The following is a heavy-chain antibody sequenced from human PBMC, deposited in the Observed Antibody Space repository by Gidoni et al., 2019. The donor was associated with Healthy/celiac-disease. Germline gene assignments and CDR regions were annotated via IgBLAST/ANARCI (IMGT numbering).Heavy chain of an antibody. CDR2: ISGSGGST. D-gene: IGHD3-16*01. V-gene: IGHV3-23*01. CDR1: GFPFSSYA. Sequence: EVQLLESGGGLVQPGVSLGLSCAASGFPFSSYAMSWVRQAPGKGLEWVSAISGSGGSTYYADSVKGRFTISRDNSKNTLYLQMNSLRAEDTAVYYCAKDGGMGGAFDIWGQGTMVTVSS. CDR3: AKDGGMGGAFDI. J-gene: IGHJ3*02.